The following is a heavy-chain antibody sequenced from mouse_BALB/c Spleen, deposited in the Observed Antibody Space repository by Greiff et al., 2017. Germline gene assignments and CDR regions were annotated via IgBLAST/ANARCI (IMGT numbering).Heavy chain of an antibody. V-gene: IGHV5-17*02. Sequence: EVHLVESGGGLVQPGGSRKLSCAASGFTFSSFGMHWVRQAPEKGLEWVAYISSGSSTIYYADTVKGRFPISRDNPKNTLFLQMTSLRSEDTAMYYCASRPNYGAMDYWGQGTSVTVSS. CDR3: ASRPNYGAMDY. CDR2: ISSGSSTI. CDR1: GFTFSSFG. D-gene: IGHD1-1*01. J-gene: IGHJ4*01.